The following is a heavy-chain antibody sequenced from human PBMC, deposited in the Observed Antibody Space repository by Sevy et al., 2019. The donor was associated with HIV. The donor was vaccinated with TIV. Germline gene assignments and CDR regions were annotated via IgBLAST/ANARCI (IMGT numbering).Heavy chain of an antibody. D-gene: IGHD1-26*01. J-gene: IGHJ3*02. CDR2: IYSGGTP. CDR1: GFGVSRSA. CDR3: AGRLGAVDDAFDI. V-gene: IGHV3-53*01. Sequence: GESLKISCAASGFGVSRSAMNWVRQAPGKGLEWVSAIYSGGTPYYADSVKGRFTISRDNSKNTLYLQMNSLSPEDTAVYYCAGRLGAVDDAFDIWGQGTMVTVSS.